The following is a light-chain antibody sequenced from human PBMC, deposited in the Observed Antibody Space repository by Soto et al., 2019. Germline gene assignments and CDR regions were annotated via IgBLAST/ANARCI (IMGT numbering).Light chain of an antibody. J-gene: IGLJ2*01. CDR3: SSYAGSNNFVV. Sequence: QSALTQPPSASRSPGQSVTISCTGTSSDVGGYNYVSWYQQHPGKAPKLMIYEVSKRPSGVPDRFSGPKSGNTASLTVSGLQAEDEADYYCSSYAGSNNFVVFGGGTKVTVL. CDR1: SSDVGGYNY. V-gene: IGLV2-8*02. CDR2: EVS.